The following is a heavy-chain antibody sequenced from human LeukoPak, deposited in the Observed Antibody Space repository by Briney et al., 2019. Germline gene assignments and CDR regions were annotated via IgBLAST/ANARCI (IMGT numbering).Heavy chain of an antibody. CDR3: ARDLRYGDYVQARWYFDL. J-gene: IGHJ2*01. V-gene: IGHV4-59*01. CDR1: GGSISSYY. Sequence: SETLSLTCTVSGGSISSYYWSWIRQPPGKGLEWIGNIYYSGSTNYNPSLKSRVTISVDASKNQFSLKLSSVTAADTAVYYCARDLRYGDYVQARWYFDLWGRGTLVTVSS. D-gene: IGHD4-17*01. CDR2: IYYSGST.